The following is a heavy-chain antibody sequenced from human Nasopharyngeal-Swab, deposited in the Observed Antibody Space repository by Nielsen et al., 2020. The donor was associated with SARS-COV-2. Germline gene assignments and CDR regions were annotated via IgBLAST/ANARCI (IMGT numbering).Heavy chain of an antibody. J-gene: IGHJ6*02. Sequence: GGSLRLSCAATGFTFSSAWMNWVRQAPGKGLEWVGRIKSKTDGGTTDYAAPVKGRFTISRDDSKNTLYLQMNSLKTEDTAVYYCTTEYGDYNYYYYYVMDVWGQGTTVTVSS. CDR2: IKSKTDGGTT. V-gene: IGHV3-15*01. CDR1: GFTFSSAW. CDR3: TTEYGDYNYYYYYVMDV. D-gene: IGHD4-17*01.